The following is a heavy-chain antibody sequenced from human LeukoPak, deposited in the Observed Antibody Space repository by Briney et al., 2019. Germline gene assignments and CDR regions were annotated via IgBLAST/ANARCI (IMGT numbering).Heavy chain of an antibody. V-gene: IGHV1-8*01. CDR1: GYTFTSYD. CDR3: ARKFLGSRGYYSDY. J-gene: IGHJ4*02. Sequence: GASVKVSFKASGYTFTSYDINWVRQATGQGLEWMGWMNPNTGNTGYAQKFQGRVTMTRDTSISTAYMELSSLRSDDTAVYYCARKFLGSRGYYSDYWGQGTLVTVSS. D-gene: IGHD3-10*01. CDR2: MNPNTGNT.